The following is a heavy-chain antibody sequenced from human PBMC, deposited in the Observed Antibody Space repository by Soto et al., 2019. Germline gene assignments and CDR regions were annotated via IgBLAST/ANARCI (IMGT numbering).Heavy chain of an antibody. CDR2: INHSGST. D-gene: IGHD2-15*01. J-gene: IGHJ3*02. CDR1: GGSFSGYY. V-gene: IGHV4-34*01. CDR3: ARGLLRDIVVVVAATASDAFDI. Sequence: SETLSLTCAVYGGSFSGYYWSWIRQPPGKGLEWIGEINHSGSTNYNPSLKSRVTISVDTSKNQFSLKLSSVTAADTAVYYCARGLLRDIVVVVAATASDAFDIWGQGTMVTVSS.